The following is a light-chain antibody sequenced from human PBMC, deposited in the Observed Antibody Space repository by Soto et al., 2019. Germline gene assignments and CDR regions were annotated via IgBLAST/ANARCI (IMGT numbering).Light chain of an antibody. CDR2: GAS. Sequence: EIVLTQSPGTLSLSPGERATLSCRASQSVSSSYLAWYQQKPGQPPRLLIYGASSRATGIPDRFSGSGSGTDFTLTISRLEPEDFAVYYCQQYGSSPQTFGQGTKVEIQ. J-gene: IGKJ1*01. CDR3: QQYGSSPQT. CDR1: QSVSSSY. V-gene: IGKV3-20*01.